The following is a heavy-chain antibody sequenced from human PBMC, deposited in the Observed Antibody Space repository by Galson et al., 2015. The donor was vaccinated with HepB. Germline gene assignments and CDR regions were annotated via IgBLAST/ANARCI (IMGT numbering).Heavy chain of an antibody. CDR1: GYTFTSYA. D-gene: IGHD3-10*01. CDR2: INAGNGNT. V-gene: IGHV1-3*01. J-gene: IGHJ5*02. Sequence: SVKVSCKASGYTFTSYAMHWVRQAPGQRLEWMGWINAGNGNTKYSQKFQGRVTITRDTSASTAYMELSSLRSEDTAVYYCARGSGSGSYYKGNWFDPWGQGTLVTVSS. CDR3: ARGSGSGSYYKGNWFDP.